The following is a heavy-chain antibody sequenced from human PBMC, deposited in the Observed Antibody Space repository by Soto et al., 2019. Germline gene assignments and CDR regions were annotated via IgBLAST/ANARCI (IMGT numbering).Heavy chain of an antibody. CDR1: GYTFNAYW. CDR3: ARGGYSGNSKDPFYI. Sequence: PGESLKISCKGSGYTFNAYWIGWVRQMPGKGLEWMGIIYPGDSDTRYSPSFQGQVTISADKSISTAYLQWSSLKASDTAMFYCARGGYSGNSKDPFYIWGPGTMVTISS. V-gene: IGHV5-51*01. J-gene: IGHJ3*02. D-gene: IGHD6-25*01. CDR2: IYPGDSDT.